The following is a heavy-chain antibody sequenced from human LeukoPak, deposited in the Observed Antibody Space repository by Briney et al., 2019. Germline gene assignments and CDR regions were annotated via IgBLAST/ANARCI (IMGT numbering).Heavy chain of an antibody. D-gene: IGHD3-22*01. CDR2: INPSGGST. CDR3: ARAKYYYDSSGYYPLPDY. Sequence: WASVKVSCKASGYTFTGYYMHWVRQAPGQGLEWMGIINPSGGSTSYAQKFQGRVTMTRDTSTSTVYMELSSLRSEDTAVYYCARAKYYYDSSGYYPLPDYWGQGTLVTVSS. J-gene: IGHJ4*02. CDR1: GYTFTGYY. V-gene: IGHV1-46*01.